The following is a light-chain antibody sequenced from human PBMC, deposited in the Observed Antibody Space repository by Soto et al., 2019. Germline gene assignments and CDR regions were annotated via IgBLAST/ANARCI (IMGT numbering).Light chain of an antibody. CDR3: AAWDDSLNVYV. V-gene: IGLV1-44*01. Sequence: QSVLTQPPSASGTPGQRVTISCSGSSSNIGSNTVKWYQQLPGTAPKLLIYSNNQRPSGVPDRFSDSKSGTSASLAISGLQSEDEADYYCAAWDDSLNVYVFGTGTKVTVL. J-gene: IGLJ1*01. CDR1: SSNIGSNT. CDR2: SNN.